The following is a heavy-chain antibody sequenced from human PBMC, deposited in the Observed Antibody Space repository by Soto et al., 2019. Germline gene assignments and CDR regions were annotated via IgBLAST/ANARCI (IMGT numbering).Heavy chain of an antibody. J-gene: IGHJ5*02. Sequence: LRLSCSASGFTFSNVWMNWVRQAPGKGLEWVGRIKSKSDGGTADYAAPVKGRFTISRDDSKNTLYLQMNGLKTEDTAMYYCTTDLWGISTWYDSSDPWGQGTLVTVSS. D-gene: IGHD3-22*01. V-gene: IGHV3-15*01. CDR1: GFTFSNVW. CDR2: IKSKSDGGTA. CDR3: TTDLWGISTWYDSSDP.